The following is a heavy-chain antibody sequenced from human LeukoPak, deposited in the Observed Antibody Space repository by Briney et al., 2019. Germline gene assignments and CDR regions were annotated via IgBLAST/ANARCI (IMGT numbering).Heavy chain of an antibody. CDR2: ISGSGDNT. J-gene: IGHJ6*04. Sequence: GGSLRLSCAASGFTFSSYAMNWVRQAPGKGLEWVSAISGSGDNTCYADSVKGRFTISRDNSKNTLYLQMDSLRAEDTAVYYCAKERYSSGWYAYMDVWGKGTTVTVSS. V-gene: IGHV3-23*01. D-gene: IGHD6-19*01. CDR3: AKERYSSGWYAYMDV. CDR1: GFTFSSYA.